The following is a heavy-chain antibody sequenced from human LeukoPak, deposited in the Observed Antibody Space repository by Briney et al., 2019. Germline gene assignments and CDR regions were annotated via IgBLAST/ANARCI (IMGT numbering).Heavy chain of an antibody. J-gene: IGHJ6*02. Sequence: GGSLRLSCAAPGFTFSSYVMNWVRQAPGKGLEWVSGISSSGGSTYYADSVKGRFTVSRDNSKSTLYLQMSSLRAEDTAVYYCAKAGGPMVFYGMDVWGQGTTVTVSS. CDR1: GFTFSSYV. CDR3: AKAGGPMVFYGMDV. D-gene: IGHD3-10*01. CDR2: ISSSGGST. V-gene: IGHV3-23*01.